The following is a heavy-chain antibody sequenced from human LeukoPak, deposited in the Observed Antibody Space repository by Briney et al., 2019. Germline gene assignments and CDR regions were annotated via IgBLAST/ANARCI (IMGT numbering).Heavy chain of an antibody. V-gene: IGHV1-69*13. CDR3: ARDKEPNHSGYDFDY. Sequence: GASVKVSCKASGGTFSSYAISWVRQAPGQGLEWMGGIIPIFGTANYAQKFQGRVTITADESTGTAYMELSSLRSEDTAVYYCARDKEPNHSGYDFDYWGQGTLVTVSS. CDR2: IIPIFGTA. CDR1: GGTFSSYA. D-gene: IGHD5-12*01. J-gene: IGHJ4*02.